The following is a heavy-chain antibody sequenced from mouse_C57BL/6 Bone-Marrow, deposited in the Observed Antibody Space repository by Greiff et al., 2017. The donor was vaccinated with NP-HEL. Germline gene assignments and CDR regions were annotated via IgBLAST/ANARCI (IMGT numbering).Heavy chain of an antibody. J-gene: IGHJ2*01. Sequence: VQLQQSGAELVRPGASVKLSCTASGFNIKDDYMHWVKQRPEQGLEWIGWIDPENGDTEYASKFQGKATITADTSSNTAYLQLSSLTSEDTAVYYCTTSNYDFDYWCQGTTLTVSS. D-gene: IGHD2-5*01. CDR3: TTSNYDFDY. CDR1: GFNIKDDY. V-gene: IGHV14-4*01. CDR2: IDPENGDT.